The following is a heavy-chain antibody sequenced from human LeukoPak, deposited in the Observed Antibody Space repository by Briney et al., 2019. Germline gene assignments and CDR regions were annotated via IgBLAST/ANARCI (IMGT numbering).Heavy chain of an antibody. D-gene: IGHD2-8*01. CDR1: GFTFSSYS. CDR3: AQIVLMASDAFDI. CDR2: ISSSSYI. Sequence: KTGGSLRLSCAASGFTFSSYSMNWVRQAPGKGLEWVSSISSSSYIYYADSVKGRFTISRDNAKNSLYLQMNSLRAEDTAVYYCAQIVLMASDAFDIWGQGTMVTVSS. V-gene: IGHV3-21*01. J-gene: IGHJ3*02.